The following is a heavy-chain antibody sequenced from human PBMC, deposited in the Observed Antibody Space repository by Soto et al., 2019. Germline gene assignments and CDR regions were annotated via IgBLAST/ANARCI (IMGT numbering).Heavy chain of an antibody. CDR1: GGTFSSYT. J-gene: IGHJ3*02. D-gene: IGHD6-19*01. CDR3: ARRPSGYSSGKNAFDI. CDR2: IIPILGIA. V-gene: IGHV1-69*02. Sequence: SVKVSCKASGGTFSSYTISWVRQAPGQGLEWMGRIIPILGIANYAQKFQGRVTITADKSTSTAYMELSSLRSEDTAVYYCARRPSGYSSGKNAFDIWGQGTMVTV.